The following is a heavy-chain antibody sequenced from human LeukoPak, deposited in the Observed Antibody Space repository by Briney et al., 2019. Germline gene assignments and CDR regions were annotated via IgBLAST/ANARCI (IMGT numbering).Heavy chain of an antibody. D-gene: IGHD2-21*01. CDR2: ISAYNSNT. J-gene: IGHJ4*02. CDR1: GYIFTSYG. Sequence: ASVTVSCKASGYIFTSYGISWVRQAPGQGVEWMGWISAYNSNTNYAQKLQGRVTMTTDTSTSTAYMELRSLRSDDTAVYYCARGPICGGDCYSPGGDYWGQGTLVTVSS. CDR3: ARGPICGGDCYSPGGDY. V-gene: IGHV1-18*01.